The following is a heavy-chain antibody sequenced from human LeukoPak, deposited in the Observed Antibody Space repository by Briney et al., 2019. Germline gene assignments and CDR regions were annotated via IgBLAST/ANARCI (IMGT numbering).Heavy chain of an antibody. CDR1: GYTVTSYD. J-gene: IGHJ4*02. CDR3: ARGAGVGATLDY. V-gene: IGHV1-8*01. CDR2: MNPNSGNT. Sequence: ASVKVSCKASGYTVTSYDINWVRQATGQGLEWMGWMNPNSGNTGYAQKFQGRVTMTRNTSISTAYMELSSLRSEDTAVYYCARGAGVGATLDYWGQGTLVTVSS. D-gene: IGHD1-26*01.